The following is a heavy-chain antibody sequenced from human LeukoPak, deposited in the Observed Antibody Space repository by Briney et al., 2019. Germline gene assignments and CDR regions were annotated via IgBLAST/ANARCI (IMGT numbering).Heavy chain of an antibody. J-gene: IGHJ5*02. CDR1: GGSISSGDYY. V-gene: IGHV4-30-4*01. D-gene: IGHD5-12*01. CDR2: IYYSGST. CDR3: ARATWIQWNGLNWFDP. Sequence: KSSQTLSLTCTVSGGSISSGDYYWSWIRQPPGKGLEWIGYIYYSGSTYYNPSLKSRITISVDTSKNQFSLKLSSVTAADTAVYYCARATWIQWNGLNWFDPWGQGTLVTVSS.